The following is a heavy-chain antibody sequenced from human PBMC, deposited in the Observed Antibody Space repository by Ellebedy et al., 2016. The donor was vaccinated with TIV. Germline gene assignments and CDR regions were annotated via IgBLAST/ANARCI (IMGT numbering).Heavy chain of an antibody. V-gene: IGHV3-48*01. CDR2: ISSSSSTI. CDR3: ATDRGEGGLPSFFDS. J-gene: IGHJ4*02. Sequence: PGGSLRLSCAASGFTYSSYSMNWVRQAPGKGLEWVSYISSSSSTIYYADSMKGRFTISRDNAKNSLYLQMNSLRVEDTAVYYCATDRGEGGLPSFFDSWGQGTLVTVST. CDR1: GFTYSSYS. D-gene: IGHD3-10*01.